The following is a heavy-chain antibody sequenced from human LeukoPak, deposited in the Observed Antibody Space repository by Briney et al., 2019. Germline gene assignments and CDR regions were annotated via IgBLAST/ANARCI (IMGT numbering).Heavy chain of an antibody. J-gene: IGHJ4*02. V-gene: IGHV3-66*01. D-gene: IGHD6-19*01. CDR1: GFTFSNYD. Sequence: GGSLRLSCAASGFTFSNYDMSWVRRAPGKGLEWVSVIYSDGSTYYADSVKGRFTISRDFSKNTLYLQMNSLRVEDTAVYYCARLTVSGQLDYWGQGTLVTVSS. CDR3: ARLTVSGQLDY. CDR2: IYSDGST.